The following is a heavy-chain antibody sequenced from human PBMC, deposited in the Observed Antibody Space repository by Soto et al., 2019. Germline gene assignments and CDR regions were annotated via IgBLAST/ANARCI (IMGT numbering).Heavy chain of an antibody. V-gene: IGHV1-69*12. CDR2: IIPIFGTA. CDR3: ERDTAGNSWRYYGWFDP. D-gene: IGHD1-26*01. Sequence: QVQLVQSGAEVKKPGSSVKVSCKASGGTFSSYAISWVRQAPGQGLEWMGGIIPIFGTANYAQKFQGRVTISADESTSTDYMELSSLRSEDTAVYYCERDTAGNSWRYYGWFDPWGQGTLVTVSS. CDR1: GGTFSSYA. J-gene: IGHJ5*02.